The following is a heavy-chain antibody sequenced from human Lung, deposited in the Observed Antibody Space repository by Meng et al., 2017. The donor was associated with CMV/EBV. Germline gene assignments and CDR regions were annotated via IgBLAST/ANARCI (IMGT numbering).Heavy chain of an antibody. CDR2: MNSNSGNT. CDR1: GYTFINHD. D-gene: IGHD6-13*01. V-gene: IGHV1-8*01. J-gene: IGHJ5*02. Sequence: ASXXVSXKASGYTFINHDINWVRQAAGQGLEWIGWMNSNSGNTGYAQKFQGRVTMTRDTSESTAYMELRSLRFEDTATYYCMRGAGAGGMDWFDPGGQGTLVTVSS. CDR3: MRGAGAGGMDWFDP.